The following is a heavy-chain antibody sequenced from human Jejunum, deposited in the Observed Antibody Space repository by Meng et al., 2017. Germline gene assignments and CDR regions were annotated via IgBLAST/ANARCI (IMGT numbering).Heavy chain of an antibody. CDR1: GGYICGYF. V-gene: IGHV4-34*01. J-gene: IGHJ1*01. CDR2: INRKGTT. Sequence: VKLQQWGAGVVKPSETLTVTRAFYGGYICGYFWSRYRQTPGKGLEWIGEINRKGTTNHNPSLESRVSISVDTSKNQFSLNLDSVTAADTAVYYCARPLGYNGVNLGYFQHWGQGTLVTVSS. CDR3: ARPLGYNGVNLGYFQH. D-gene: IGHD2-8*01.